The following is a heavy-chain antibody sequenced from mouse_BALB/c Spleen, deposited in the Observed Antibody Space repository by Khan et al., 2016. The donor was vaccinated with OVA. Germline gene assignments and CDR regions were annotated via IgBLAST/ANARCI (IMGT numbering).Heavy chain of an antibody. CDR1: GFSLTGYG. CDR3: AKEGARQIYYIMDY. J-gene: IGHJ4*01. Sequence: QVQLKESGPGLVAPSQSLSITCTVSGFSLTGYGIHWIRQPPGKGLEWLGVIWAGGSINYNSALMSRLSIRKDNSKSQVFLKMNSLQTDDTAIYYCAKEGARQIYYIMDYWGQGTSVTVSS. V-gene: IGHV2-9*02. D-gene: IGHD2-12*01. CDR2: IWAGGSI.